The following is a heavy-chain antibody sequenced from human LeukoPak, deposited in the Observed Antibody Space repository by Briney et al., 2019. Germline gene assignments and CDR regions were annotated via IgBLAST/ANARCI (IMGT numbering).Heavy chain of an antibody. J-gene: IGHJ4*02. CDR3: ARTPTYYYDSSGYFDY. Sequence: SQTLSLTCAVSGGSISSGGYSWSWIRQPPGKGLEWIGYIYHSGGTYCNPSLKSRVTKSVDRSKNQFSLKLSSVTAADTAVYYCARTPTYYYDSSGYFDYWGQGTLVTVSS. D-gene: IGHD3-22*01. V-gene: IGHV4-30-2*01. CDR2: IYHSGGT. CDR1: GGSISSGGYS.